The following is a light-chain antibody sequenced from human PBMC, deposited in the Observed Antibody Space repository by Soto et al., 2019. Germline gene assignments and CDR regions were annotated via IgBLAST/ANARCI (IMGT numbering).Light chain of an antibody. J-gene: IGLJ2*01. CDR1: SNDFGTYYF. CDR2: DAT. CDR3: CSYATYNMI. V-gene: IGLV2-23*01. Sequence: QSALTQPASVSGSPGQSITISCTRTSNDFGTYYFVSWYQQHPDKAPKLIIYDATKRPSGVSSRFSGSKSGNTASLTISGLQPEDDAHYYCCSYATYNMILGGGTKVTVL.